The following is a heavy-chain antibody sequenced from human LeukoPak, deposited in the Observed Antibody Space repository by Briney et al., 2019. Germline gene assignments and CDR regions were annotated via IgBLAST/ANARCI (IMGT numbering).Heavy chain of an antibody. CDR3: ARYYDSSGYDFDY. V-gene: IGHV1-8*01. CDR2: MNPNSGNT. CDR1: GYTFTSYD. J-gene: IGHJ4*02. Sequence: WASVKVSCKASGYTFTSYDINWVRQATGQGLEWMGWMNPNSGNTGYAQKFQGRVTMTRNTSISTAYMELSSLRSEDTAVYYCARYYDSSGYDFDYWGQGTLVTVPP. D-gene: IGHD3-22*01.